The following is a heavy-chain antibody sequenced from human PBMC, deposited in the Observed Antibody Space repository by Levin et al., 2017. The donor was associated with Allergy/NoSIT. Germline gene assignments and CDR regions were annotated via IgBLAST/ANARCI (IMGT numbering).Heavy chain of an antibody. CDR1: GFTFSSYG. J-gene: IGHJ4*02. Sequence: GESLKISCAASGFTFSSYGMHWVRQAPGKGLKWVAVISYDGSEKFYGDSVKGRFTISRDNSKNTLYLQMNSLRVEDTAVYYCAKDWGQYSSSWYNGGDYWGQGTLVTVSS. CDR3: AKDWGQYSSSWYNGGDY. D-gene: IGHD6-13*01. CDR2: ISYDGSEK. V-gene: IGHV3-30*18.